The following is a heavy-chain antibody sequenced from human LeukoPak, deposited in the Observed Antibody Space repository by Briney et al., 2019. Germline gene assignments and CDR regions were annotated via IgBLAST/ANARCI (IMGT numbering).Heavy chain of an antibody. Sequence: PGGSLRLSCAASGFTFSSYAMHWVRQAPGKGLEWVAVISYDGSNKYYADSVKGRFTISRDNSKNTLYLQMSSLRAEDTAVYYCVKDSTGVRRVSIPFDYWGQGTLVTVSS. CDR2: ISYDGSNK. CDR1: GFTFSSYA. CDR3: VKDSTGVRRVSIPFDY. J-gene: IGHJ4*02. D-gene: IGHD3-10*01. V-gene: IGHV3-30*15.